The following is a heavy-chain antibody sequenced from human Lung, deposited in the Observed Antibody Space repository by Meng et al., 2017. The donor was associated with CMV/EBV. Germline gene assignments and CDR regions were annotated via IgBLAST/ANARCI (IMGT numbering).Heavy chain of an antibody. D-gene: IGHD3-9*01. CDR1: GFGDYG. CDR3: AKDGGLPGTIFFAFDM. Sequence: SXAASGFGDYGMHWVRQAPGKGLEWVAFIRFDGSKYYLDSVKGRFTISRDSSKNTVYLQMDSLRAEDTAVYHCAKDGGLPGTIFFAFDMLGQGTMVTFSS. V-gene: IGHV3-30*02. CDR2: IRFDGSK. J-gene: IGHJ3*02.